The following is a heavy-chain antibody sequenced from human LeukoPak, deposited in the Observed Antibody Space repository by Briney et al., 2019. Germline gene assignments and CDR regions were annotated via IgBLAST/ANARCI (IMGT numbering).Heavy chain of an antibody. Sequence: ASVKVSCKASGGTFSSYAISWVRQAPGQGLEWMGGIIPVFGTANYAQKFQGRVTITADESTSTAYMELSSLRSEDTAVYYCAREVRYFDWSVAQPYYYCYGMDVWGQGTTVTVSS. J-gene: IGHJ6*02. CDR3: AREVRYFDWSVAQPYYYCYGMDV. CDR2: IIPVFGTA. CDR1: GGTFSSYA. D-gene: IGHD3-9*01. V-gene: IGHV1-69*13.